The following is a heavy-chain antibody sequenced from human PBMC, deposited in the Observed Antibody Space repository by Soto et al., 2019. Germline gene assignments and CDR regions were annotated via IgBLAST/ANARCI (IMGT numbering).Heavy chain of an antibody. J-gene: IGHJ3*01. CDR1: GASIRRYY. Sequence: SQTLSVSCTVSGASIRRYYWSLIRQPPGQGLEWIGYIFYSGDTNYNPPLKSRVTISVDTSKNQFSLKLSSVTAADTAVYYCARDSRPQATYAFDVRGQGTMVTVSS. D-gene: IGHD5-12*01. CDR2: IFYSGDT. CDR3: ARDSRPQATYAFDV. V-gene: IGHV4-59*01.